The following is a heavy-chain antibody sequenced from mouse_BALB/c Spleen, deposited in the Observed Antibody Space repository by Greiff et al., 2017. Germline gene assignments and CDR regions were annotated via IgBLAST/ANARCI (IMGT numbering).Heavy chain of an antibody. CDR1: GFTFSSYA. Sequence: EVMLVESGGGLVKPGGSLKLSCAASGFTFSSYAMSWVRQSPEKRLEWVAEISSGGSYTYYPDTVTGRFTISRDNAKNTLYLEMSSLRSEDTAMYYCARAGGLYAMDYWGQGTSVTVSS. CDR2: ISSGGSYT. CDR3: ARAGGLYAMDY. J-gene: IGHJ4*01. V-gene: IGHV5-9-4*01.